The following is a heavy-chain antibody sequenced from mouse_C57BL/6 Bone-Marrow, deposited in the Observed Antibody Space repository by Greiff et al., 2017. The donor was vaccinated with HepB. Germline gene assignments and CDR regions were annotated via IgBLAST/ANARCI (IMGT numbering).Heavy chain of an antibody. CDR2: IYPRSGNT. CDR1: GYTFTSYG. CDR3: ARHWVSDY. D-gene: IGHD4-1*01. J-gene: IGHJ2*01. Sequence: VKLQESGAELARPGASVKLSCKASGYTFTSYGISWVKQRTGQGLEWIGEIYPRSGNTYYNEKFKGKATLTADKSSSTAYMELRSLTSEDSAVYFCARHWVSDYWGQGTTLTVSS. V-gene: IGHV1-81*01.